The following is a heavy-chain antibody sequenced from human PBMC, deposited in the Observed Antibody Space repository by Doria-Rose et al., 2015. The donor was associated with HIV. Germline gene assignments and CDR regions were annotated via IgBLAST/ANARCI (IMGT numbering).Heavy chain of an antibody. CDR1: GVSLSSPGMG. J-gene: IGHJ4*02. CDR3: ARIKSSRWYHKYYFDF. CDR2: IFSDDES. V-gene: IGHV2-26*01. Sequence: QVTLKESGPVLVKPTETLTLTCTVSGVSLSSPGMGVSWIRQPPGKALEWLANIFSDDESSYTTSLKSRLTISRCTSKSQVVLTMTDMDPVDTATYYCARIKSSRWYHKYYFDFWGQGTLVIVSA. D-gene: IGHD6-13*01.